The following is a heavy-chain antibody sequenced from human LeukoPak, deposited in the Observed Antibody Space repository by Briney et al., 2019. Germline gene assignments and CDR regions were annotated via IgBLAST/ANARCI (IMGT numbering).Heavy chain of an antibody. J-gene: IGHJ5*02. V-gene: IGHV4-34*01. Sequence: SETLSLTCAVSGGSFSGHYWSWIRQPPGKGLEWIGEINHGGSTNYNPSLTSRVTISVDTSKNQFSLKLSSVTAADTAVYYCARVEDGSGSPNWFDPWGQGTLVTVSS. CDR3: ARVEDGSGSPNWFDP. CDR1: GGSFSGHY. CDR2: INHGGST. D-gene: IGHD3-10*01.